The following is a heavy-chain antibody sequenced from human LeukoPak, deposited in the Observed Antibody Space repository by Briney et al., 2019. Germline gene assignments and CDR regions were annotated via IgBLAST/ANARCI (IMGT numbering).Heavy chain of an antibody. CDR2: ISGSGGST. J-gene: IGHJ5*02. CDR1: GFTFSSYA. Sequence: GGSLRLSCAASGFTFSSYAMSWVRQAPGKGLEWVSAISGSGGSTYYADSVKGRFTISRDNSKNTLYPQMNSLRAEDTAVYYCAKDSGPAALYNWFDPWGQGTLVTVSS. D-gene: IGHD2-2*01. CDR3: AKDSGPAALYNWFDP. V-gene: IGHV3-23*01.